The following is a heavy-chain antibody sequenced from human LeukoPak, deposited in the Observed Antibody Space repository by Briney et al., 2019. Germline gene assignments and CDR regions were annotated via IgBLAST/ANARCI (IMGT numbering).Heavy chain of an antibody. CDR2: IKQGGSEK. J-gene: IGHJ4*02. CDR3: VRGWYGVDY. D-gene: IGHD6-19*01. CDR1: GFTFSSFW. V-gene: IGHV3-7*01. Sequence: GGSLRLSCAASGFTFSSFWMSWVRQAPGKGLEWVANIKQGGSEKYYVDSVKGRFTISRDNAKNSLYLQMNSLRAEDTAVYYCVRGWYGVDYWGQGTLVTVSS.